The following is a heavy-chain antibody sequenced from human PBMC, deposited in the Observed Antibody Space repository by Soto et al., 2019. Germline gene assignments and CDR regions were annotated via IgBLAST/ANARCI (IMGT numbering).Heavy chain of an antibody. Sequence: VRSLRLPCSASAFTFYPFNRNWVRQAPGKGLEWVSSITNNDYTAYADSVKGRFTISRDNAKKSLYLQMNSLRAEDTAVYYCTLYDALLFDFWCPGALETVSS. J-gene: IGHJ4*01. CDR1: AFTFYPFN. CDR3: TLYDALLFDF. D-gene: IGHD3-9*01. CDR2: ITNNDYT. V-gene: IGHV3-21*01.